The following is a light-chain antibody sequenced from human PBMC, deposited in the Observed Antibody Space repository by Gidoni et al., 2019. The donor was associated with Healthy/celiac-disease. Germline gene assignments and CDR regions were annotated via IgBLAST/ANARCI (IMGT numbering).Light chain of an antibody. CDR2: AAS. CDR3: QQLNSYPPFT. J-gene: IGKJ3*01. Sequence: DIQLNQSPSFLSASVGDRVTITCRASQGISSYLAWYHQKPGKAPKLLIYAASTLQSGVPSRFCGSGSGTAFSLTISSLQPEDFSTYYCQQLNSYPPFTFGPGTKVDIK. CDR1: QGISSY. V-gene: IGKV1-9*01.